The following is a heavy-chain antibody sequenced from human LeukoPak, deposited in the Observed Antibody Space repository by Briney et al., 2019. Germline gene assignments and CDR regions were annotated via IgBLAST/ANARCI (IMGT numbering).Heavy chain of an antibody. CDR3: ARTRAGARYFDY. CDR2: INPSGGST. J-gene: IGHJ4*02. V-gene: IGHV1-46*01. CDR1: GYTFTSYY. Sequence: ASVKVSCKASGYTFTSYYMHWVRQAPGQGLEWMGIINPSGGSTSYAQKFQGRVTMTRDTSTSTVYMELSRLRSDDTAVYYCARTRAGARYFDYWGQGTLVTVSS.